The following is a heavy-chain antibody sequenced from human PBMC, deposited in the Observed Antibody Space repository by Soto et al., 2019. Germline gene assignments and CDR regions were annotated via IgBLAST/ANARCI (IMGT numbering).Heavy chain of an antibody. Sequence: QVQLQESGPGLVKPSQTLSLTCTVSGGSISSDRYFWSWVRQHPGKGLEWIAYILNSGSTYFNPSLKSRVTISVDTSKSQFSLNLSSVIAADTAVYYCARGHTTFGFYYYGLDVWGQGTTVIVSS. J-gene: IGHJ6*02. CDR2: ILNSGST. D-gene: IGHD3-10*01. CDR3: ARGHTTFGFYYYGLDV. V-gene: IGHV4-31*03. CDR1: GGSISSDRYF.